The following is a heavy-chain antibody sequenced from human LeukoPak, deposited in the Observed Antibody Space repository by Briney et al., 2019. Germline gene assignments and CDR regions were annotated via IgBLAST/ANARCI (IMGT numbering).Heavy chain of an antibody. J-gene: IGHJ3*02. CDR2: IYSGGST. CDR1: GFTVSSNY. D-gene: IGHD3-9*01. Sequence: GGSLRLSCAASGFTVSSNYMSWVRQAPGKGLEWVSVIYSGGSTYYADSVKGRFTISSDNSKNTLYLQMNSLRAEDTAVYYCASLYYDILDPDAFDIWGQGTMVTVSS. CDR3: ASLYYDILDPDAFDI. V-gene: IGHV3-66*01.